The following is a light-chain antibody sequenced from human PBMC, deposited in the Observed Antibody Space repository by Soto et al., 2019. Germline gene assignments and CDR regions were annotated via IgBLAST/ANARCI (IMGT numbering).Light chain of an antibody. CDR3: CSYAGSSPLYV. V-gene: IGLV2-23*01. J-gene: IGLJ1*01. CDR2: EGS. Sequence: QSVLTQPASVSGAPVQSTTISCTGTSGDVGSYNLVSWYQQHPGKAPKLMIYEGSKRTSGVSNRFSGSQSGPTASLTLSGLQAEDEADYYCCSYAGSSPLYVFGTGTKVPVL. CDR1: SGDVGSYNL.